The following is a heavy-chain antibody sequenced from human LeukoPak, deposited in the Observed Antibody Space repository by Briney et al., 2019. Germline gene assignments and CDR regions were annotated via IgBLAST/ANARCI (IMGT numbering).Heavy chain of an antibody. CDR2: IYYSGST. CDR3: ARGIVGATKTDNWFDR. Sequence: SETLSLTCTVSGGSISSGDYYWSWIRQPPGKGLEWIGYIYYSGSTYYNPSLKSRVTIAVDTSKNQFSLKLSSVTAADTAVYYCARGIVGATKTDNWFDRWGQGTLVTVSS. CDR1: GGSISSGDYY. V-gene: IGHV4-30-4*08. J-gene: IGHJ5*02. D-gene: IGHD1-26*01.